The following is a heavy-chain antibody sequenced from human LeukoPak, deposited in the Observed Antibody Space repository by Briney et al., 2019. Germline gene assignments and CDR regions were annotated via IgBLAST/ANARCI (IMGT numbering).Heavy chain of an antibody. CDR2: IYSGGST. J-gene: IGHJ4*02. V-gene: IGHV3-53*01. CDR1: GFTVSSNY. CDR3: ARAPYDYVWGSYLDY. D-gene: IGHD3-16*02. Sequence: GGSLRLSCAASGFTVSSNYMSWVRQAPGKGLEWVSVIYSGGSTYYADSVKGRFTISRDNSKNTLYLQMNSLRAEDTAVYYCARAPYDYVWGSYLDYWGQGTLVTVSS.